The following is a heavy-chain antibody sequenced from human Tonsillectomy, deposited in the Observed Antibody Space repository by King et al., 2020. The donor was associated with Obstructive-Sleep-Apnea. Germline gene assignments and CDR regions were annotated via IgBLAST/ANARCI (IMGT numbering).Heavy chain of an antibody. D-gene: IGHD6-19*01. CDR2: IYHSGSA. V-gene: IGHV4-30-2*01. Sequence: LQLQESGSGLVKPSQTLSLTCAVSGGSISSGGYSWSWIRQPPGKGLEWIGYIYHSGSAYYNPSLKSRVTISVDRSKNQFSLKLTSVTAADTAVYYCARVDEVAGTRGDDYFDYWGQGTLVTVSS. J-gene: IGHJ4*02. CDR3: ARVDEVAGTRGDDYFDY. CDR1: GGSISSGGYS.